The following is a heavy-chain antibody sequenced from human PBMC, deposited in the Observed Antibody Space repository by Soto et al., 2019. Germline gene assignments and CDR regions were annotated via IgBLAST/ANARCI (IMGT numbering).Heavy chain of an antibody. D-gene: IGHD6-13*01. CDR3: AKDGAAAGSYSF. V-gene: IGHV3-23*01. CDR1: GFTFSVYG. J-gene: IGHJ4*02. Sequence: GGSLRLSCAASGFTFSVYGMSWVRQAPGKGLEWVSIISGSGGSTNYADSVKGRFTTSRDNSKNTLYLQVNSLRAEDTAIYYCAKDGAAAGSYSFWGQGTLVTVSS. CDR2: ISGSGGST.